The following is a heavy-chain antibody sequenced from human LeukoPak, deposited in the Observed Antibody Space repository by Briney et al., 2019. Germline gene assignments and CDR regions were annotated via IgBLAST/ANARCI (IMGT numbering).Heavy chain of an antibody. D-gene: IGHD3-10*01. V-gene: IGHV3-30-3*01. CDR1: GFTFSSYA. J-gene: IGHJ3*02. CDR3: ARKEDTYYYGSGDGGAFDI. Sequence: GGSLRLSCAASGFTFSSYAMHWVRQAPGKGLEWVAVISYDGSNKYYADSVKGRFTISRDNSKNTPYLQMNSLRAGDTAVYYCARKEDTYYYGSGDGGAFDIWGQGTMVTVSS. CDR2: ISYDGSNK.